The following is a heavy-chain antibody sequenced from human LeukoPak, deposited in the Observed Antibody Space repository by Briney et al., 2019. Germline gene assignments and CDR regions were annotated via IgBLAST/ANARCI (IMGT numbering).Heavy chain of an antibody. CDR2: ISSSGSTI. Sequence: GGSLRLSCAASGFTFSSYEMNWVRQAPGKRLEWVSYISSSGSTIYYADSVKGRFTISRDNAKNSLYLQMNSLRAEDTAVYYCARDKLDGYIDYWGQGTLVTVSS. D-gene: IGHD5-24*01. CDR3: ARDKLDGYIDY. V-gene: IGHV3-48*03. J-gene: IGHJ4*02. CDR1: GFTFSSYE.